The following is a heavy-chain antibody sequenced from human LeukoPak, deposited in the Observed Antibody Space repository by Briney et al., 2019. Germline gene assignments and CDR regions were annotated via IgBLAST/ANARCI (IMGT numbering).Heavy chain of an antibody. CDR2: IYHSGST. D-gene: IGHD6-13*01. CDR3: ARGPGYSSTTDAFEI. Sequence: SETLSLTCAVSGGSISSSNWWSWVRQPPGKGLEWIGEIYHSGSTNYNPSLKSRVTISVDKSKNQFSLKLSSVTAADTAVYYCARGPGYSSTTDAFEIWGQGTMVTVSS. J-gene: IGHJ3*02. V-gene: IGHV4-4*02. CDR1: GGSISSSNW.